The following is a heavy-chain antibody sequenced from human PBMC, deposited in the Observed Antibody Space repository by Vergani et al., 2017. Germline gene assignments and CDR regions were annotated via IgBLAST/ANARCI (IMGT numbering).Heavy chain of an antibody. CDR2: INPSGGST. CDR3: ARDRQAVAGTWGYYYYYYMDV. D-gene: IGHD6-19*01. Sequence: QVQLVQSGAEVKKPGASVKVSCKASGYTFTSYYMHWVRQAPGQGLEWMGIINPSGGSTSYAQKFQGRVTMTRDTSTSTVYMELSSLRSEDTAVYYCARDRQAVAGTWGYYYYYYMDVWGKGTTVTVSS. J-gene: IGHJ6*03. V-gene: IGHV1-46*01. CDR1: GYTFTSYY.